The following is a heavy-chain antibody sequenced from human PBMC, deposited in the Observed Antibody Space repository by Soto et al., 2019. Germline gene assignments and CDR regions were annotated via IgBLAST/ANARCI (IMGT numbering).Heavy chain of an antibody. D-gene: IGHD1-26*01. CDR1: GGSISSSSYY. Sequence: SETLSLTCTVSGGSISSSSYYWGWIRQPPGKGLEWIGSIYYSESTYYNPSLKSRVTISVDTSNSQFSLKLSSVTAADTAVYYCARGLISGSHYSGGWYYFDSWGQGTQVTVSS. V-gene: IGHV4-39*01. CDR2: IYYSEST. CDR3: ARGLISGSHYSGGWYYFDS. J-gene: IGHJ4*02.